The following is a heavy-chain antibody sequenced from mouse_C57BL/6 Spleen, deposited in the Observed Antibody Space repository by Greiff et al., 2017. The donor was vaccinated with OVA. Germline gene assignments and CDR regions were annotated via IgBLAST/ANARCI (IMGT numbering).Heavy chain of an antibody. CDR1: GYTFTSYW. D-gene: IGHD2-3*01. V-gene: IGHV1-5*01. CDR3: THLGYADGFFAY. CDR2: IYPGNSDT. Sequence: VQLQQSGTVLARPGASVKMSCKTSGYTFTSYWMHWVKQRPGQGLEWIGAIYPGNSDTSYNQKFKGKAKLTAVTSASTAYMELSSLTNEDSAVYYCTHLGYADGFFAYWGQGTLVTVSA. J-gene: IGHJ3*01.